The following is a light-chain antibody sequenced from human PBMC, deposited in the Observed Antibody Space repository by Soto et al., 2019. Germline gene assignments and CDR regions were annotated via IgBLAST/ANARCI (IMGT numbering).Light chain of an antibody. CDR1: SSDVGGYNY. Sequence: QSVLTQPASVSGSPGQSISISCTGTSSDVGGYNYVSWYQHQPGKAPKLVIFDVSGRPSGISNRFSGSKSGNTASLTISGLRPEDEADYYCSSYTAFNLYVCGTGTKLTVL. V-gene: IGLV2-14*03. CDR3: SSYTAFNLYV. J-gene: IGLJ1*01. CDR2: DVS.